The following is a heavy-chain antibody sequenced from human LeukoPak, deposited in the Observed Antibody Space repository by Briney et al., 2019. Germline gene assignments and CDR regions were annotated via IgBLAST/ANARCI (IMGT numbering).Heavy chain of an antibody. Sequence: SGGPLRLSCAASGFTFSSYWMHWVRQAPGKGLVWVSRINSDGSSTSYADSVKGRFTISRDNAKNTLYLQMNSLRAEDTAVYYCARAVRSGWYIYWGQGTLVTVSS. CDR1: GFTFSSYW. CDR3: ARAVRSGWYIY. J-gene: IGHJ4*02. V-gene: IGHV3-74*01. CDR2: INSDGSST. D-gene: IGHD6-19*01.